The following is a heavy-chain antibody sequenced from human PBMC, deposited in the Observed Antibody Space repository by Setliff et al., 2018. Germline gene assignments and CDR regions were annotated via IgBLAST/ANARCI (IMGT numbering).Heavy chain of an antibody. D-gene: IGHD2-21*01. V-gene: IGHV4-61*02. CDR2: XXTXXXX. Sequence: PSETLSLTCTVSGASLSSGSYYWSWIRQSAXXGLEXXXRXXTXXXXXXXXXXXSRVXIXXXTSKNLFSLRLKSVTAADTAVYYCAKEYVVNSFVSNSHQHYGLDVWGQGTTVTVSS. CDR3: AKEYVVNSFVSNSHQHYGLDV. J-gene: IGHJ6*02. CDR1: GASLSSGSYY.